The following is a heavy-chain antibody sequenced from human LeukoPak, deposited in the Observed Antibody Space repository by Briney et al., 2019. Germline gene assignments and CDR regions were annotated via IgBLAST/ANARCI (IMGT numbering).Heavy chain of an antibody. V-gene: IGHV3-74*01. D-gene: IGHD2-2*01. Sequence: GGSLRLSCAASGFTFSSYWMHWVRQAPGKGLVWVSRINSDGSSTSYADSVKGRFTISRDNAKNTLYLQMNSLRAEDTAVYYCARQAPGNTRGVPIDYWGQGTLVTVSS. CDR2: INSDGSST. CDR1: GFTFSSYW. J-gene: IGHJ4*02. CDR3: ARQAPGNTRGVPIDY.